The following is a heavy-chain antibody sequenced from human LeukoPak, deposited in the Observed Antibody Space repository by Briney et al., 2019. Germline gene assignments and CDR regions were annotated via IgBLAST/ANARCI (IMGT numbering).Heavy chain of an antibody. D-gene: IGHD1-26*01. V-gene: IGHV3-53*01. CDR3: ARELGTREAFEI. Sequence: GGSLRLSCAASGFTVTNNYMSWVRQAPGKGLEWVSVIYTGGSTYYADSVRGRFTIYRDNSKNTLYLQMNSLRAEDTAVYYCARELGTREAFEIWGQGTMVTVSS. CDR1: GFTVTNNY. CDR2: IYTGGST. J-gene: IGHJ3*02.